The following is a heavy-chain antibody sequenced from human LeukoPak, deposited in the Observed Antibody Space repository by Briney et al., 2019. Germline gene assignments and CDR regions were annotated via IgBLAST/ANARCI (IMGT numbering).Heavy chain of an antibody. CDR2: IKQDGSER. J-gene: IGHJ3*02. Sequence: GGSLRLSCAASGFTFSSYWMSWVRQAPGKGLEWVANIKQDGSERYYVDSVKGRFTISRDNAKNSLYLQMNSLRAEDTAVYYCAREQLGYGSGSYGAFDIWGQGTMVTVSS. CDR1: GFTFSSYW. V-gene: IGHV3-7*01. D-gene: IGHD3-10*01. CDR3: AREQLGYGSGSYGAFDI.